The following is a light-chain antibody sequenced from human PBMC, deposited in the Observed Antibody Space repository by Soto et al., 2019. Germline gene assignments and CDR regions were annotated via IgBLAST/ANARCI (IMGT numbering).Light chain of an antibody. CDR3: QRRNRRNPSYT. V-gene: IGKV3-11*01. CDR2: DTS. J-gene: IGKJ2*01. Sequence: ETVLTQSPATLSLSPGERATLSCWASQSVSSHLAWYQQKPGQAPRLLIYDTSNRATGVPARFSGSGSGTDFTLTLSSLEPEDFAVYYCQRRNRRNPSYTFGQGTKLEIK. CDR1: QSVSSH.